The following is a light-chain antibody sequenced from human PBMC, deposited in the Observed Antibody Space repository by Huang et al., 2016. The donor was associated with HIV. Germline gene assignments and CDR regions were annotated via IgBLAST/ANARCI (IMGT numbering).Light chain of an antibody. J-gene: IGKJ4*01. V-gene: IGKV1-39*01. Sequence: DIQMTQSPSSLSASVGDSVSISCRATENITSFLYWYHQKPGTAPRLLIYGTSTLQRGVPSRVSGRGSGTDFTLTIRSLQPEDIGTYYCQQSFSTLTFGGGTKVQIK. CDR3: QQSFSTLT. CDR1: ENITSF. CDR2: GTS.